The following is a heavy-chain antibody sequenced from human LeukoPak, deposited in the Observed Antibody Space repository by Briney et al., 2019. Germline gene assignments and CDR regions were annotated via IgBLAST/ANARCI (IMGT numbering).Heavy chain of an antibody. V-gene: IGHV4-59*08. J-gene: IGHJ4*02. CDR1: GGSISPYY. Sequence: SETLSLTCTVPGGSISPYYWSWIRQPPGKGLEWIGYIYHRGSTNYNPSLKSRVTISIDTSKNQFSLKVSSVTAADTAVYYCARLVPPGGGDCTGSNCHTVYYFDYWGQGTLVTVSS. CDR3: ARLVPPGGGDCTGSNCHTVYYFDY. D-gene: IGHD2-15*01. CDR2: IYHRGST.